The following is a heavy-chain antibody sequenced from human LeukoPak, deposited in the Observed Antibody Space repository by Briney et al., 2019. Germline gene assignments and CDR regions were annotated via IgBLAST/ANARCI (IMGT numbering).Heavy chain of an antibody. Sequence: ASVRVSCKTSGYTFTSYGFSWLRLVPGQGLEWLGWISGYNTNPNYARKFRDRVTMATDISARTVYMELRSLRSDDTAVYYCARDNGHKGVDYWGQGTLITVSS. CDR3: ARDNGHKGVDY. CDR2: ISGYNTNP. D-gene: IGHD2-8*01. V-gene: IGHV1-18*01. J-gene: IGHJ4*02. CDR1: GYTFTSYG.